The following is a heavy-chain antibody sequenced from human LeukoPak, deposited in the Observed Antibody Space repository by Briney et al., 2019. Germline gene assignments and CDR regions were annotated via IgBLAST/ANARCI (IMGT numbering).Heavy chain of an antibody. J-gene: IGHJ6*03. CDR1: GFTVSSNY. CDR2: IYSGGST. D-gene: IGHD1-14*01. Sequence: PGGSLRLSCAASGFTVSSNYMSWVPQAPGKGLEWVSVIYSGGSTYYADSVKGRFTISRANSESTLYLQMNSLRAEDRGVSYCAMGRPFGRGPITAEYYYFMNVWGKGSTITVSS. CDR3: AMGRPFGRGPITAEYYYFMNV. V-gene: IGHV3-66*01.